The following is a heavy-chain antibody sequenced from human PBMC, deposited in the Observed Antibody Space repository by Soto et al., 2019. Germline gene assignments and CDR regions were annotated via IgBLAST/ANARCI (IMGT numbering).Heavy chain of an antibody. CDR1: GFTFSSYA. Sequence: LSLSCAASGFTFSSYAMHWVRQAPGKGLEWVAVISYDGSNKYYADSVKGRFTISRDNSKNTLYLQMNSLRAEDTAVYYCARSKWELRAFDIWGQGTMVTVSS. V-gene: IGHV3-30-3*01. J-gene: IGHJ3*02. CDR3: ARSKWELRAFDI. D-gene: IGHD1-26*01. CDR2: ISYDGSNK.